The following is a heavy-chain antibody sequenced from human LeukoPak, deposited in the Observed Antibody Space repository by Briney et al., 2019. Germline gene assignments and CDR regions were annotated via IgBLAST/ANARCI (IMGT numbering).Heavy chain of an antibody. V-gene: IGHV3-74*01. CDR2: ISPDGRST. Sequence: GGSLRLSCAASGFTYGNYLMHWVRQAPGKGLVWVSRISPDGRSTNYADFVKGRFTVSRDNAMNTVYLQMNSLKTEDTAVYYCVRGASGGHYVIDYWGQGTLVTVSS. J-gene: IGHJ4*02. D-gene: IGHD1-26*01. CDR1: GFTYGNYL. CDR3: VRGASGGHYVIDY.